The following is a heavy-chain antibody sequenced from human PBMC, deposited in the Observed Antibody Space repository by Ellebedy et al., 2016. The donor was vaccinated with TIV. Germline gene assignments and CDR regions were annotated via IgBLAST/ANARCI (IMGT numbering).Heavy chain of an antibody. CDR1: GGSITNYY. Sequence: MPSETLSLTCTVSGGSITNYYWSWIRQPPGKGLEWIGSIYYSGSTYYNPSLKSRVTISVDTSKNQFSLKLSSVTAADTAVYYCARHFSSGWHAEYFQHWGQGTLVTVSS. D-gene: IGHD6-19*01. J-gene: IGHJ1*01. CDR2: IYYSGST. V-gene: IGHV4-59*08. CDR3: ARHFSSGWHAEYFQH.